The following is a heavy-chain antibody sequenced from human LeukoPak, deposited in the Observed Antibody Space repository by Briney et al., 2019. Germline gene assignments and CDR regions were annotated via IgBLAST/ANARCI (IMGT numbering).Heavy chain of an antibody. Sequence: TSETLSLTCTVSGDSITSDTYYWSWIRQPAGKGLEWIGRIYASGSTTYNASLKSRVTISVDTSKNQFSLTLSSVTAADTAVYYCAGTRRYCSGGSCYNWFDPWGQGTLVTVSS. D-gene: IGHD2-15*01. CDR2: IYASGST. V-gene: IGHV4-61*02. J-gene: IGHJ5*02. CDR3: AGTRRYCSGGSCYNWFDP. CDR1: GDSITSDTYY.